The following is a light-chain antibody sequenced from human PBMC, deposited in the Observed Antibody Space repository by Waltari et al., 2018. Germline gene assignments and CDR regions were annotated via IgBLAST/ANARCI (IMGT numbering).Light chain of an antibody. CDR3: SSYTTSRTLAV. CDR2: DVS. J-gene: IGLJ2*01. V-gene: IGLV2-14*03. CDR1: SSDIGGYDY. Sequence: QSALTQPASVSGSHGQSITISCTGTSSDIGGYDYVSWYQQYPGRAPKLLIYDVSIRPSGVSDRFSGSKSANTASLTIYGLQAEDEADYYCSSYTTSRTLAVFGGGTKLTVL.